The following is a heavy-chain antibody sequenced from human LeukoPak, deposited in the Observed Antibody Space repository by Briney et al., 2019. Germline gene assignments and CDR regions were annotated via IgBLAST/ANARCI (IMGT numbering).Heavy chain of an antibody. CDR3: ARDRPHNWFDP. V-gene: IGHV3-74*01. J-gene: IGHJ5*02. Sequence: GGSLRLSCAASGFTIRGFWMHWVRQVPGEGLVWVSRIYEYGDSPIYADSVKGRFTTSRDDAKNTIYLQMNSLRVEDTGVYYCARDRPHNWFDPWGQGTLVTVSS. CDR2: IYEYGDSP. CDR1: GFTIRGFW.